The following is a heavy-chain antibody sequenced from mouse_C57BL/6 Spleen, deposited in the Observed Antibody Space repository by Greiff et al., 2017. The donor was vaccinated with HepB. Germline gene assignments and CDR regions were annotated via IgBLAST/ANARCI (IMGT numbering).Heavy chain of an antibody. CDR1: GFTFSSYG. J-gene: IGHJ2*01. CDR3: ARDSNCDY. D-gene: IGHD2-5*01. Sequence: EVQLQESGGDLVKPGGSLKLSCAASGFTFSSYGMSWVRQTPDKRLEWVATISSGGSYTYYPDSVKGRFTISRDNAKNTLYLQMSSLKSEDTAMYYCARDSNCDYWGQGTTLTVSS. CDR2: ISSGGSYT. V-gene: IGHV5-6*01.